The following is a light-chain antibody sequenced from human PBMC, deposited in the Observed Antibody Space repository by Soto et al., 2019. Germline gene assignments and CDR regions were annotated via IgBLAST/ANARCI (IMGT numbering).Light chain of an antibody. CDR3: CSYTGGSTTVV. CDR1: SSDVGGYNY. J-gene: IGLJ2*01. Sequence: QSALTQPASVSGSPGQSITISCTGTSSDVGGYNYVSWYQQHPGKAPKLMIYDVSNRPSGVSNRFSGSKSGNTASLTTSGRPAEDEAYYYCCSYTGGSTTVVFGGGTKLTVL. V-gene: IGLV2-14*03. CDR2: DVS.